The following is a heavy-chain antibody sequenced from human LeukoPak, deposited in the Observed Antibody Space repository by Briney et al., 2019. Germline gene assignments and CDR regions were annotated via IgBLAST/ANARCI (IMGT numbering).Heavy chain of an antibody. V-gene: IGHV4-34*01. CDR2: LNHSGST. CDR1: GGSFSGYY. J-gene: IGHJ5*02. D-gene: IGHD3-16*01. Sequence: SETLSLTCAVYGGSFSGYYWSWIRQPPGKGLEWIGELNHSGSTNYNPSLKSRVTISVNTSKNQFSLKLSSVTAADTAVYYCASRRGSAWGQGTLVTV. CDR3: ASRRGSA.